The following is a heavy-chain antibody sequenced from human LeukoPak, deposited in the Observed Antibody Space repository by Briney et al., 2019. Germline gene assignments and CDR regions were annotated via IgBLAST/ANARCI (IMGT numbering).Heavy chain of an antibody. Sequence: GGSLRLSCAASEFTVSGNYLSWVRQAPGKGLEWISFVWTGDTTYYADSVKGRFIVSRDNSKNILFLQMDSLRVEDTAVYYCVRDGGAGIYYGLSYYYGMDVWGQGTTVTVSS. CDR3: VRDGGAGIYYGLSYYYGMDV. CDR1: EFTVSGNY. J-gene: IGHJ6*02. V-gene: IGHV3-66*01. D-gene: IGHD3-10*01. CDR2: VWTGDTT.